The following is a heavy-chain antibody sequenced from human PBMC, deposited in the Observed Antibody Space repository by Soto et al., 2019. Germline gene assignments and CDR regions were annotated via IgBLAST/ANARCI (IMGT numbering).Heavy chain of an antibody. J-gene: IGHJ5*02. V-gene: IGHV3-21*01. CDR2: ISSSSSYI. Sequence: EVQLVESGGGLVKPGGSLRLSCAASGFTFSSYSMNWVRQAPGKGLEWVSSISSSSSYIYYADSVKGRFTISRDNANTSLYLQINSLRAEDTAVYYCARDPSDYGDYPNWFDPCGQGTLVTVSS. D-gene: IGHD4-17*01. CDR3: ARDPSDYGDYPNWFDP. CDR1: GFTFSSYS.